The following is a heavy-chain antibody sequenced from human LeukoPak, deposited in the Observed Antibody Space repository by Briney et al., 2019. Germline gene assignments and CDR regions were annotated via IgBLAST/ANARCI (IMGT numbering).Heavy chain of an antibody. J-gene: IGHJ6*03. V-gene: IGHV3-21*01. CDR2: ISSSSYI. CDR1: GFTFSSYS. Sequence: PGGSLRLSCAASGFTFSSYSMNWVREAPGQGLEWVSSISSSSYIYYADSVKGRFTISRDNAKTSLYLQMNSLRAEDTAVYYCARDGYSSGWYNTWGYYYYYYMDVWGKGTTVTISS. D-gene: IGHD6-19*01. CDR3: ARDGYSSGWYNTWGYYYYYYMDV.